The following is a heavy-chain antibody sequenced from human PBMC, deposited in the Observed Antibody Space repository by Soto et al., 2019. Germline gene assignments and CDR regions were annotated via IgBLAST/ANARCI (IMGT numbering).Heavy chain of an antibody. Sequence: EVQLVETGGGLIQPGGSLRLSCLASGFSVTTNYIIWVGHPPGKGLEWVSTTFTGGSTHYADSVKGRFSISRDNSKNTVYLQMNNLRVEDTAVYYCAKKPPSSIQGWAFGMDVWGQGTTVSVSS. CDR3: AKKPPSSIQGWAFGMDV. D-gene: IGHD1-26*01. V-gene: IGHV3-53*02. CDR1: GFSVTTNY. J-gene: IGHJ6*02. CDR2: TFTGGST.